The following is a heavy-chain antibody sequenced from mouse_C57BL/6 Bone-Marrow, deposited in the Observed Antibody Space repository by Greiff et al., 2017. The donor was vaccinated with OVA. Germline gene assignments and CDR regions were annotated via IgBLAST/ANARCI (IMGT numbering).Heavy chain of an antibody. CDR3: ARPITTVVDWYFDV. V-gene: IGHV14-3*01. J-gene: IGHJ1*03. D-gene: IGHD1-1*01. Sequence: EVMLVESVAELVRPGASVKLSCTASGFNIKNTYMHWVKQRPEQGLEWIGRIDPANGNTKYAPKFQGKATITADTSSNTAYLQLSSLTSEDTAIYYCARPITTVVDWYFDVWGTGTTVTVSS. CDR1: GFNIKNTY. CDR2: IDPANGNT.